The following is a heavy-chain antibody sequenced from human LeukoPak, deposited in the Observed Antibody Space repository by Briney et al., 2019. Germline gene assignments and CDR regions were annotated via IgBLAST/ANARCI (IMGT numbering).Heavy chain of an antibody. V-gene: IGHV1-18*01. Sequence: ASVKVSCKASGYTFTNFGISWVRQAPGQGLEWMGWISAYNGNTNYAQKLQGRVTMTTDTSTSTAYMELRSLRSDDTAVYYCAHEVIAAAGLPYYYGMDVWGQGTTVTVSS. CDR1: GYTFTNFG. CDR2: ISAYNGNT. J-gene: IGHJ6*02. D-gene: IGHD6-13*01. CDR3: AHEVIAAAGLPYYYGMDV.